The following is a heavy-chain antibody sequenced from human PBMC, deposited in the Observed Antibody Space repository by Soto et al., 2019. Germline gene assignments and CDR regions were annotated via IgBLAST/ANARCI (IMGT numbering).Heavy chain of an antibody. CDR2: ISTYNGDT. CDR1: GYTFTRSG. CDR3: ARAGVAPYYFYGMDV. J-gene: IGHJ6*02. Sequence: QVQLVQSGAEVKKPGASVKVSCKASGYTFTRSGISWVRQAPGQGLEWMGGISTYNGDTNYAQTFQGRVTMTTDTSTSTVYMELRTLRSDDTAVYYRARAGVAPYYFYGMDVWRPGPPLTVSS. V-gene: IGHV1-18*01. D-gene: IGHD5-12*01.